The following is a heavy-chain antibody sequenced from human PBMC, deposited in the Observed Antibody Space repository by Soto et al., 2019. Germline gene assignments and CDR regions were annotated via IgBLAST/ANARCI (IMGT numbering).Heavy chain of an antibody. J-gene: IGHJ4*02. CDR1: GGTFSSYA. CDR3: ARNTYYYDSSGYPYYFDY. D-gene: IGHD3-22*01. CDR2: IIPIFGTA. V-gene: IGHV1-69*06. Sequence: SVKVSCKASGGTFSSYAISWVRQAPGQGLEWMGGIIPIFGTANYAQKFQGRVTITADKSTSTAYMELSSLRSEDTAVYYCARNTYYYDSSGYPYYFDYWGQGTLVTVSS.